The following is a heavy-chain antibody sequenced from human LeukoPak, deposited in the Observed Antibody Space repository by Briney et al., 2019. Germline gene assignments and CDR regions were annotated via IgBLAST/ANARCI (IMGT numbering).Heavy chain of an antibody. CDR2: INHSGGT. V-gene: IGHV4-34*01. CDR3: ARGVTTGTTSASAVFDY. CDR1: GGSFSGFY. J-gene: IGHJ4*02. D-gene: IGHD4-17*01. Sequence: SETLSLTCAVYGGSFSGFYWSWIRQPPGKGLEWIGEINHSGGTNFHPSLKSRVTISVDTSKNQSSLMMSSVTAADTAVYSCARGVTTGTTSASAVFDYWGQGTLVTVSS.